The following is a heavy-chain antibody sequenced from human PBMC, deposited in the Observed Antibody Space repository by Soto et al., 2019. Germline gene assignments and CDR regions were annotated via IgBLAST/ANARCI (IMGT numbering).Heavy chain of an antibody. CDR3: ARVSSSSWFFDY. CDR2: INPSGGST. Sequence: ASVKVSCKASGYTFTSYYMHWLRQAPGQGLEWMGIINPSGGSTSYAQKFQGRVTMTRDTSTSTVYMELSSLRSEDTAVYHCARVSSSSWFFDYWGQGARVTVSA. CDR1: GYTFTSYY. V-gene: IGHV1-46*01. D-gene: IGHD6-13*01. J-gene: IGHJ4*02.